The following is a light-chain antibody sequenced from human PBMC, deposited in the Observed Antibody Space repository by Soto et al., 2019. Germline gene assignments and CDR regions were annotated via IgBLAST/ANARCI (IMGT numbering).Light chain of an antibody. Sequence: IVVTQSPATLSLTPGERAALSCRASQSVSSYLAWYQQKPGQAPRLLIYDASNRAPGLPARFRGRGSGPAFTLPITGLEPEDLAVHRSQQRLTFGGRSKVDIK. CDR3: QQRLT. V-gene: IGKV3-11*01. CDR1: QSVSSY. J-gene: IGKJ4*01. CDR2: DAS.